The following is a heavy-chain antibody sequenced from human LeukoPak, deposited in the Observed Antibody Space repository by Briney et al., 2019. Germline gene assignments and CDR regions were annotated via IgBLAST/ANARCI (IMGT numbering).Heavy chain of an antibody. CDR1: GVTFSDYN. D-gene: IGHD6-19*01. Sequence: GGSLRLSCAASGVTFSDYNMNWVRQAPGKGLEWVSYITNGGSTIHHADSVKGRFTTSRDNTKKTLYLLMNSLRAEDTAVHYCARSIGVAGGGVDVWGQGTTVTVSS. CDR2: ITNGGSTI. CDR3: ARSIGVAGGGVDV. J-gene: IGHJ6*02. V-gene: IGHV3-11*01.